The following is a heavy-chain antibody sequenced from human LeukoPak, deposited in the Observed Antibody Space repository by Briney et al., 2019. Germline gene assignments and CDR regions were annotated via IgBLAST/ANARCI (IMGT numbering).Heavy chain of an antibody. J-gene: IGHJ4*02. V-gene: IGHV1-2*02. Sequence: ASVKVSCKASGYTFTGYYMHWVRQAPGQGLEWMGWINPNSGGTNYAQKFQGRVTMTRDTSISTAYMELSRLRSDDTAVYYCARASRYDSSGYYVFDYWGQGTLVTVSS. CDR2: INPNSGGT. CDR1: GYTFTGYY. CDR3: ARASRYDSSGYYVFDY. D-gene: IGHD3-22*01.